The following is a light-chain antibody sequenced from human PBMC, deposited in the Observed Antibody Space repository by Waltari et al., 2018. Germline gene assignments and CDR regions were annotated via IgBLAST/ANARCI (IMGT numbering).Light chain of an antibody. CDR2: ATS. J-gene: IGKJ5*01. CDR1: QVILGY. CDR3: QQLKSYPIT. V-gene: IGKV1-9*01. Sequence: TQLTQSPSSLSASVGDRVTITCRASQVILGYLAWYQQRPGKAPKFLIYATSTLRSGVPSRFGGSGSGTDFTLTISDLQPEDFATYYCQQLKSYPITFGQGTRLEIK.